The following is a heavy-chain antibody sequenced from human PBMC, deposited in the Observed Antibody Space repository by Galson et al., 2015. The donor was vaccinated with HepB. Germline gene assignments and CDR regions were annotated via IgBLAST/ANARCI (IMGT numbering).Heavy chain of an antibody. CDR3: ARTLRLHPFDY. V-gene: IGHV4-59*01. J-gene: IGHJ4*02. CDR2: IYYSGST. D-gene: IGHD6-25*01. CDR1: GGSISSYY. Sequence: TLSLTCTVSGGSISSYYWSWIRQPPGKGLEWIGYIYYSGSTNYNPSLKSRVTISVDTSKNQFSLKLSSVTAADTAVYYCARTLRLHPFDYWGQGTLVTVSS.